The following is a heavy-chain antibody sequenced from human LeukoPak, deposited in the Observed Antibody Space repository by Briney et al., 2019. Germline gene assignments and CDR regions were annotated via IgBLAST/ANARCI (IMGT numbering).Heavy chain of an antibody. V-gene: IGHV4-39*01. CDR3: ARSPNSGYDPFDY. CDR2: ASYSGST. Sequence: PSETLSLTCTVSGGAISNTSYYWGWIRQPPGNGLEWIGSASYSGSTYYNPSLESRVIISVDTSKNQFSLRLSSVTAADTAIYYCARSPNSGYDPFDYWGQGTLVTVSS. CDR1: GGAISNTSYY. D-gene: IGHD5-12*01. J-gene: IGHJ4*02.